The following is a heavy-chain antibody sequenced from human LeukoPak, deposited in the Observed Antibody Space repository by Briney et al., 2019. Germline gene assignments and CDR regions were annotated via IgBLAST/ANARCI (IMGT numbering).Heavy chain of an antibody. CDR3: ARDRSPSWFYS. CDR2: IYHSGGV. Sequence: KPSETLSLTCTVSGAPLSSNYRSWIRQPPGKGLEWIGSIYHSGGVNYNPSLKSRVTISADTSKNQFSLKLNSVTAADTAVYYCARDRSPSWFYSWGQGTLVNVFS. J-gene: IGHJ5*01. V-gene: IGHV4-59*01. CDR1: GAPLSSNY.